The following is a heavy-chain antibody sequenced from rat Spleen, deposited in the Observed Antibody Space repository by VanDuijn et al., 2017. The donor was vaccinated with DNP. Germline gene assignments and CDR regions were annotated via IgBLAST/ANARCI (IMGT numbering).Heavy chain of an antibody. J-gene: IGHJ3*01. CDR3: ARSHTTGLTWFAY. CDR1: GLSLTSYG. CDR2: IWGDGST. Sequence: QVQMKETGPGLVQTTQTLSVTCTVSGLSLTSYGVHWVRQAPGKGLEWMGIIWGDGSTNYNSALKSRLSISRDTSKSQVFLTMNSLQTDDTAMYFCARSHTTGLTWFAYWGQGTLVTVSS. D-gene: IGHD1-9*01. V-gene: IGHV2-77*01.